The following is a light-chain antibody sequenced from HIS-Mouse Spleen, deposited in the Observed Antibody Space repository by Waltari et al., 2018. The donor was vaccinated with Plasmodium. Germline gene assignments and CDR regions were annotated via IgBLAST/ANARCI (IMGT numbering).Light chain of an antibody. J-gene: IGKJ3*01. Sequence: EIVMTQSPATLSVSPGERATLSCRASQGVSSNLAWYQQKPGQAPRLLIYGASTRATGIPARVSGSGSGTEFTLTISSLQSEDFAVYYCQQYNNWSFTFGPGTKVDIK. CDR3: QQYNNWSFT. CDR1: QGVSSN. CDR2: GAS. V-gene: IGKV3-15*01.